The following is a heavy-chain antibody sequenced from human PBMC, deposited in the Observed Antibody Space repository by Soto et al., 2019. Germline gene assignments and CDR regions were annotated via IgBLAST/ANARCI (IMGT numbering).Heavy chain of an antibody. CDR1: GFTFSGFW. D-gene: IGHD6-19*01. CDR2: INGDGSVT. J-gene: IGHJ4*02. CDR3: VRVKEISGWVSFDY. V-gene: IGHV3-74*01. Sequence: EVQLVESGGGLVQPGGSLRLSCTASGFTFSGFWMHWVRQAPGKGLVWVSRINGDGSVTNYADSVKGRFTISRDNAKNTLYLQMYSLRVEDTALYYCVRVKEISGWVSFDYCCQGTLVTVSA.